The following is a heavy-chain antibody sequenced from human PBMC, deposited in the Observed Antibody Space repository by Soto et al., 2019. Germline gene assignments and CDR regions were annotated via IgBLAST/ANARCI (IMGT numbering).Heavy chain of an antibody. V-gene: IGHV3-33*01. Sequence: GGSLRLSCAASGFTFSSYGMHWVRQAPGKGLEWVAVIWYDGSNKYYADSVKGRFTISRDNSKNTLYLQMNSLRAEDTAVYYCARDSSIYYGMDVWGQGTTVTGSS. CDR1: GFTFSSYG. D-gene: IGHD2-2*02. J-gene: IGHJ6*02. CDR3: ARDSSIYYGMDV. CDR2: IWYDGSNK.